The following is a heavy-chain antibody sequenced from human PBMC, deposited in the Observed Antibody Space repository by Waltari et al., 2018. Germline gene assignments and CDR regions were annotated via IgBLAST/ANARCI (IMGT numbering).Heavy chain of an antibody. Sequence: QVQLQESGPGLVKPSETRSLTCAVSGYSISSGYYWGWIRQPPGKGLEWIGSIYHSGSTYYNPSLKSRVTISVDTSKNQFSLKLSSVTAADTAVYYCARVAWGSVDYWGQGTLVTVSS. J-gene: IGHJ4*02. CDR2: IYHSGST. CDR1: GYSISSGYY. CDR3: ARVAWGSVDY. V-gene: IGHV4-38-2*01. D-gene: IGHD3-10*01.